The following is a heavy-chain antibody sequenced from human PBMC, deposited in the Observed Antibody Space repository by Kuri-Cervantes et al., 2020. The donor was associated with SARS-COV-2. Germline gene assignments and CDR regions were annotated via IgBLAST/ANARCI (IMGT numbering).Heavy chain of an antibody. V-gene: IGHV3-23*01. J-gene: IGHJ5*02. CDR3: ARDLSGRFDP. Sequence: GESLKISCAASGFTFSSYAMSWVRQAPGKGLEWVSAISGSGGSTYYADSVKGRFTISRDNSKSTLYLQMSSLRAEDTAVYYCARDLSGRFDPWGQGTLVTVSS. CDR2: ISGSGGST. CDR1: GFTFSSYA. D-gene: IGHD5/OR15-5a*01.